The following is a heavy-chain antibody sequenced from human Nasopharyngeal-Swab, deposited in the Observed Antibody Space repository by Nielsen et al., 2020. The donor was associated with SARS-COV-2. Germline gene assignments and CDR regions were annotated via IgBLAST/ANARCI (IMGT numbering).Heavy chain of an antibody. J-gene: IGHJ6*03. CDR3: ARLVNDWNYGCYYYYMDV. CDR2: IYPGDSDT. D-gene: IGHD1-7*01. Sequence: GGSLRLSCKGSGSSFTSYWIGWVRQMPGKGLEWMGIIYPGDSDTRYSPSFQGQVTISADKSISTAYLQWSSLKASDTAMYYCARLVNDWNYGCYYYYMDVWGKGTTVTVSS. V-gene: IGHV5-51*01. CDR1: GSSFTSYW.